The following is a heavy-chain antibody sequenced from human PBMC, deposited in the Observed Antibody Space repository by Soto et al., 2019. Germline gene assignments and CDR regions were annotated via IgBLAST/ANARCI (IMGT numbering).Heavy chain of an antibody. V-gene: IGHV3-48*02. J-gene: IGHJ6*02. CDR2: ISSSSSTI. D-gene: IGHD3-22*01. CDR1: GFTFSSYS. CDR3: ARSPYYDSSGSIYGVDV. Sequence: GGSLRLSCAASGFTFSSYSMNWVRQAPGKGLEWVSYISSSSSTIYYADSVKGRFTISRDNSKNSLYLQMNSLRDEDTAVYYCARSPYYDSSGSIYGVDVWGQGTTVTVSS.